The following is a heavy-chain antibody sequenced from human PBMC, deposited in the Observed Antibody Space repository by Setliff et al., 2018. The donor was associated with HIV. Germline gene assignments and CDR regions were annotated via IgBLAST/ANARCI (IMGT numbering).Heavy chain of an antibody. CDR2: ISPIFGTA. V-gene: IGHV1-69*05. J-gene: IGHJ4*02. CDR3: ARGGGYTGFDF. D-gene: IGHD3-16*02. Sequence: SVKVSCKASGGTFSKYAINWVRQAPGQGLEWMGGISPIFGTATYAQKFQGRVTITTDESTSTAYMELSSLRSEDTAVYFCARGGGYTGFDFWGQGTLVTVSS. CDR1: GGTFSKYA.